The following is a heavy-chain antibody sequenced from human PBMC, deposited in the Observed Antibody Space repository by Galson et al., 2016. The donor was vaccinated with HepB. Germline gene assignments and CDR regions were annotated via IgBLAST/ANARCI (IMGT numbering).Heavy chain of an antibody. CDR3: ARDHRASYDSYGPGGY. Sequence: SLRLSCAASGFTFSSYGMHWVRQAPGKGLEWVAVIWYDGSNKYYADSVKGRFTISRDNSKNTLYLQMNSLSAEDTAVYYCARDHRASYDSYGPGGYWGQGTLGTVSS. CDR2: IWYDGSNK. CDR1: GFTFSSYG. J-gene: IGHJ4*02. V-gene: IGHV3-33*01. D-gene: IGHD3-22*01.